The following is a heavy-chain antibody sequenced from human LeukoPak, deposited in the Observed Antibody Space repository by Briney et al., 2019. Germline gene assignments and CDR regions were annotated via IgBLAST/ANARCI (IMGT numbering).Heavy chain of an antibody. Sequence: SETLSLTCTVSGGSISSYYWSLIRQPPGKGLEWIGYIYYSGSTNYNPSLKSRVTISVDTSKNQFSLKLSSVTAADTAVYYCARWYSSSWYADYWGQGTLVTVSS. CDR3: ARWYSSSWYADY. CDR2: IYYSGST. D-gene: IGHD6-13*01. V-gene: IGHV4-59*08. CDR1: GGSISSYY. J-gene: IGHJ4*02.